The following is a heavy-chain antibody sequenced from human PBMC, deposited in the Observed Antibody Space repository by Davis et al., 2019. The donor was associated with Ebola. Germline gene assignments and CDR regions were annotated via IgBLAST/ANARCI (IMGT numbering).Heavy chain of an antibody. CDR1: GGSFSGYY. D-gene: IGHD2/OR15-2a*01. CDR2: INHSGST. J-gene: IGHJ4*02. V-gene: IGHV4-34*01. Sequence: SETLSLTCAVYGGSFSGYYWSWIRQPPGKGLEWIGEINHSGSTNYNPSLKSRVTISVDTSKNQFSLKLSSVTAAATAVYYCARGPSIRHFDYWGQGTLVTVSS. CDR3: ARGPSIRHFDY.